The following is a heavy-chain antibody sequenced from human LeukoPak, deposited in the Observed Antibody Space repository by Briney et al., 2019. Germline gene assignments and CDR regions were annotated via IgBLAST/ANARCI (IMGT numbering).Heavy chain of an antibody. CDR3: AKDMGTSLYYYGMDV. CDR1: GFTFDDYA. V-gene: IGHV3-9*01. D-gene: IGHD1-1*01. Sequence: PGGSLRLPCAASGFTFDDYAMHWVRQAPGKGLEWVSGISWNSGSIGYADSVKGRFTISRDNAKNSLYLQMNSLRAEDTALYYCAKDMGTSLYYYGMDVWGQGTTVTVSS. CDR2: ISWNSGSI. J-gene: IGHJ6*02.